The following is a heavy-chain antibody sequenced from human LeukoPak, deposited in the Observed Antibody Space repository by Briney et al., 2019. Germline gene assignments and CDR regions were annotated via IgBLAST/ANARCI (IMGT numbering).Heavy chain of an antibody. CDR2: INPSGGST. V-gene: IGHV1-46*01. CDR3: ARKYYADWYFDL. Sequence: GASVKVSCKASGYTFTSYYMHWVRQAPGQGLEWMGIINPSGGSTSYAQKFQGRVTMTRDTSTSTVYMELSSLRSEDTAVHYCARKYYADWYFDLWGRGTLVTVSS. J-gene: IGHJ2*01. CDR1: GYTFTSYY. D-gene: IGHD2-2*01.